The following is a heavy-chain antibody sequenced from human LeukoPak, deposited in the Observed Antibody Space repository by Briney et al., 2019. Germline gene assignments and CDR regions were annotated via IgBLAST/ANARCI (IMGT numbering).Heavy chain of an antibody. CDR2: IYYSGST. CDR3: ARQGGGFWYFDL. CDR1: GGSISSYY. D-gene: IGHD6-25*01. J-gene: IGHJ2*01. V-gene: IGHV4-59*08. Sequence: SETLALTCTVSGGSISSYYWSWIRQPPGKELEWLGYIYYSGSTNYNPSLKSRVTISVDTSKNQFSLKLSSVTAADTAVYYCARQGGGFWYFDLWGRGTLVTVSS.